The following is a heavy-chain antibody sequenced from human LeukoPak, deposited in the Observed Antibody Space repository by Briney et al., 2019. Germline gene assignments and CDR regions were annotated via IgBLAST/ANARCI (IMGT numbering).Heavy chain of an antibody. CDR2: IIPIFGPA. CDR3: AGDAPYYYYMDV. V-gene: IGHV1-69*05. CDR1: GGTFSSYA. J-gene: IGHJ6*03. Sequence: ASVKLSCKVSGGTFSSYAISWVRQAPGQGREWMGGIIPIFGPANYAQKFQGRVTITTDESTSTAYMELSSLRSEDTAVYYCAGDAPYYYYMDVWGKGTTVTVSS.